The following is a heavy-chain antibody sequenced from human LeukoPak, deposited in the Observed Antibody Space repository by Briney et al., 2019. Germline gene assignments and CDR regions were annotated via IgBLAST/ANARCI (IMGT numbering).Heavy chain of an antibody. Sequence: GGSLRLSCADSAFTVNNKYMSWVRQAPGQGLEWASVIYSDGTTYYADSVQGRFTISTDNSRNTLYLQMTSLRAEDTALYYCARGGAYDTHGVLDYWGQGALVTVSS. CDR1: AFTVNNKY. CDR3: ARGGAYDTHGVLDY. D-gene: IGHD3-9*01. CDR2: IYSDGTT. J-gene: IGHJ4*02. V-gene: IGHV3-53*01.